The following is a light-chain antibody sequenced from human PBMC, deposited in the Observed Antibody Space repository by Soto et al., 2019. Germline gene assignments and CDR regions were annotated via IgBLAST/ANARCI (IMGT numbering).Light chain of an antibody. CDR1: QTISSW. Sequence: DIQMTQSPSTLSGSVGDRVTITCRASQTISSWLAWYQQKPVKVPKLLIYAASTLQSGVPSRFSGSGSGTDFTLTISSLQPEDVATYYCQKYNSAKTFGQGTKVDIK. CDR2: AAS. J-gene: IGKJ1*01. V-gene: IGKV1-27*01. CDR3: QKYNSAKT.